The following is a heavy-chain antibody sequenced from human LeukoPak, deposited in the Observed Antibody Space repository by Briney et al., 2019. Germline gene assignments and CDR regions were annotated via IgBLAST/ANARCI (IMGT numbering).Heavy chain of an antibody. Sequence: SETLSLTCTVSGVSISSGGYYWSWIRQHPGKGVEWIGYIYYSRSTYYNPSLKSRVTISVDTSKNQFSLKLSSVTAADTAVYYCARAIDQLLDFDYWGQGTLVTVSS. CDR3: ARAIDQLLDFDY. V-gene: IGHV4-31*03. J-gene: IGHJ4*02. D-gene: IGHD2-2*01. CDR1: GVSISSGGYY. CDR2: IYYSRST.